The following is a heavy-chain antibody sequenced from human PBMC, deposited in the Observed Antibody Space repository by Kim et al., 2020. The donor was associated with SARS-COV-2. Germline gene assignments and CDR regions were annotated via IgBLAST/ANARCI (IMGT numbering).Heavy chain of an antibody. CDR3: ARDQGDYVWGSYLH. V-gene: IGHV3-21*01. CDR2: ISSSSSYI. CDR1: GFTFSSYS. D-gene: IGHD3-16*02. J-gene: IGHJ4*02. Sequence: GGSLRLSCAASGFTFSSYSMNWVRQAPGKGLEWVSSISSSSSYIYYADSVKGRFTISRDNAKNSLYLQMNSLRAEDTAVYYCARDQGDYVWGSYLHWGQGTLVTVSS.